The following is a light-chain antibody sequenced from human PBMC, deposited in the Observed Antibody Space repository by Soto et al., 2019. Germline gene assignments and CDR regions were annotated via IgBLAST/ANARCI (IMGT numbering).Light chain of an antibody. Sequence: QSVQPQPPSASGTPGQRVTISCSGSSSNIGSNTVNWYQHLPRAAPKLLIQSNNQRPSGVPDRFSGSQSGTSASLAISGLQSEDEADYYCAVWDDSLNGYVFGTGTKLTVL. CDR1: SSNIGSNT. CDR3: AVWDDSLNGYV. J-gene: IGLJ1*01. CDR2: SNN. V-gene: IGLV1-44*01.